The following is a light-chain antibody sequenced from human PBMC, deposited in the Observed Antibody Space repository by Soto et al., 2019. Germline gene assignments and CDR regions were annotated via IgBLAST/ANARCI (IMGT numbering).Light chain of an antibody. Sequence: EIVLTQSPATLSLSPGERAALSCRASQSVSTYLAWYQQKPGQAPRLLIYDASSRATGIPARFSGSGSGTDFTLTISNLEPEDFAVYYCQQRSDRPPLTFGGGTKVEIK. V-gene: IGKV3-11*01. CDR2: DAS. CDR3: QQRSDRPPLT. CDR1: QSVSTY. J-gene: IGKJ4*01.